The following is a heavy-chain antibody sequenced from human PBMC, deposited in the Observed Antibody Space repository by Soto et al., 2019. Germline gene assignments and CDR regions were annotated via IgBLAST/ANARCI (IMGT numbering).Heavy chain of an antibody. CDR3: GRGGSDSPMAPGY. J-gene: IGHJ4*02. Sequence: PGGSLRLSCAASGFTFSSYWMHWVRQAPGKGLVWVSRINPDGSATNYADSVKGRFTISRDNAKNTLDLQMNSLRAEDTAVFYCGRGGSDSPMAPGYWGQGTLVTVSS. D-gene: IGHD5-18*01. CDR1: GFTFSSYW. CDR2: INPDGSAT. V-gene: IGHV3-74*01.